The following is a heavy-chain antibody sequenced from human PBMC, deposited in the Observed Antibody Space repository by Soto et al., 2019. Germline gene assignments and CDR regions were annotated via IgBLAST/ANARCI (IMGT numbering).Heavy chain of an antibody. D-gene: IGHD6-19*01. CDR1: GFTFSSYS. V-gene: IGHV3-21*01. Sequence: GGSLRLSCAASGFTFSSYSMNWVRQAPGKGLEWVSSISSSSSYIYYADSVKGRFTISRDNAKNSLYLQMNSLRAEDTAVYYCARDHPIAVAGTTLADYWGQGTLVTVSS. CDR2: ISSSSSYI. CDR3: ARDHPIAVAGTTLADY. J-gene: IGHJ4*02.